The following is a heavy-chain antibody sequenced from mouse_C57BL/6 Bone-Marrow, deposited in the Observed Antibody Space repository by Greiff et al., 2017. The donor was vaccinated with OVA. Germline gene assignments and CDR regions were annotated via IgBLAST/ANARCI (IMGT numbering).Heavy chain of an antibody. CDR3: ARICDYDRNWYFDV. CDR2: IYPNSGGT. V-gene: IGHV1-72*01. Sequence: QVQLQQSGAELVKPGASVKLSCKASGYTFTSYWMHWVKQRPGRGLEWIGRIYPNSGGTKYNEKFKSKATLTADKPSSTAYMQLSSLTSEDSAVYYCARICDYDRNWYFDVWGTGTTVTVSS. J-gene: IGHJ1*03. CDR1: GYTFTSYW. D-gene: IGHD2-4*01.